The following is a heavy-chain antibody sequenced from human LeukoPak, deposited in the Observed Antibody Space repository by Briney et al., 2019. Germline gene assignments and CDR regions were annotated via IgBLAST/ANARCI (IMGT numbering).Heavy chain of an antibody. D-gene: IGHD5-18*01. CDR2: IGTAGDT. J-gene: IGHJ4*02. CDR3: ARAAVRGYSYGNVTTVPDY. V-gene: IGHV3-13*01. Sequence: GGSLRLSCAASGFTFSSYDMHWVRQATGKGLEWVSAIGTAGDTYYPGSVKGRFTISRENAKNSLYLQMNSLRAEDTAVYYCARAAVRGYSYGNVTTVPDYWGQGTLVTVSS. CDR1: GFTFSSYD.